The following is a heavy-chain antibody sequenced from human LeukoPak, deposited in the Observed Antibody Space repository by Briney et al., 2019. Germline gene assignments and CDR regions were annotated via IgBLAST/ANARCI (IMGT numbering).Heavy chain of an antibody. J-gene: IGHJ4*02. CDR2: IYYDGSNI. Sequence: GGSLTLSCAASEFTFTIYGMHWVRQAPGKGLEWVAFIYYDGSNIYYADYVKGRFTISRDISKNTLYLQMDSLRAEDTAIYYCARDWKTNSFDYWGQGTLVTVSS. V-gene: IGHV3-33*01. D-gene: IGHD1-1*01. CDR3: ARDWKTNSFDY. CDR1: EFTFTIYG.